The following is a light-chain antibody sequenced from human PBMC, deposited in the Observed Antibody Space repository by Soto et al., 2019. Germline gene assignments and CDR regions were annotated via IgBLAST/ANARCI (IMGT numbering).Light chain of an antibody. CDR3: SSYTSSSTRV. V-gene: IGLV2-14*01. J-gene: IGLJ2*01. Sequence: QTALTQPASVYGSPGQSITISCTGTSSDVGGYNYVSWYQQHPGKAPKLMIYDVSNRPSGVSNRFSGSKSGNTASLTISGLQAEDEAVYYCSSYTSSSTRVFGGGTKLTVL. CDR2: DVS. CDR1: SSDVGGYNY.